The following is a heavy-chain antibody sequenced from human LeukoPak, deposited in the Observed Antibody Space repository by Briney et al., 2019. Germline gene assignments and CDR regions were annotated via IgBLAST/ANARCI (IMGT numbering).Heavy chain of an antibody. Sequence: PSETLSLTCTVSGDSLSSSSYYWSWIRQPPGKGLEWIGNIYYTANTYYNPSLKIRVNIAVDTSKNQFSLYLSSVTAADTAVYYCARQRTAGTKVIDYWGQGTLVTVSS. J-gene: IGHJ4*02. CDR1: GDSLSSSSYY. D-gene: IGHD1-1*01. CDR3: ARQRTAGTKVIDY. CDR2: IYYTANT. V-gene: IGHV4-39*01.